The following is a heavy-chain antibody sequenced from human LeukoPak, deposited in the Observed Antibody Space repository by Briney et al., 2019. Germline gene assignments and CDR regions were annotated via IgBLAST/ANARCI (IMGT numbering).Heavy chain of an antibody. CDR3: ARKGLDWLIYYPDY. V-gene: IGHV3-7*01. CDR1: GFTFSNYW. D-gene: IGHD3-9*01. J-gene: IGHJ4*02. Sequence: GGSLRLSCAASGFTFSNYWMSWVRQAPGKGLEWVANIKQDGSEKYYVDSVKGRFTISRDNAKNSLYLQMNSLRAEDTAVYYCARKGLDWLIYYPDYWGQGAPVTVSS. CDR2: IKQDGSEK.